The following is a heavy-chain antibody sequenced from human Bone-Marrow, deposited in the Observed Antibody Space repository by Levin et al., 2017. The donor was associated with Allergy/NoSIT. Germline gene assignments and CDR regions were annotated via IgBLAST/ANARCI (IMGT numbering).Heavy chain of an antibody. V-gene: IGHV5-51*01. CDR2: IYCDDSDT. CDR1: GYTFTSYW. D-gene: IGHD4-23*01. J-gene: IGHJ2*01. CDR3: ARLLGTAVTPSGYFDL. Sequence: GESLKISCKGSGYTFTSYWIGWVRQMPEKGLEWIGIIYCDDSDTRYSPSFQGQVTISADKSINTAYLQWNSLKASDTAMYYCARLLGTAVTPSGYFDLWGRGTLVTVSS.